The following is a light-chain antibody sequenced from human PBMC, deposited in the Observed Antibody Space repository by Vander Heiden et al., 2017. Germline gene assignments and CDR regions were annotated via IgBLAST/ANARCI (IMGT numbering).Light chain of an antibody. V-gene: IGKV1-5*03. CDR2: KAA. Sequence: DIQMTQSPSTLSASVGDRVTITCRASPSISSWLAWYQQKPGKAPKLLIYKAASLESGVPSRFSGSGSGTEFTLTISSLQPDDFATYYCQQYNSYLMYTFGQGTKLEIK. CDR3: QQYNSYLMYT. J-gene: IGKJ2*01. CDR1: PSISSW.